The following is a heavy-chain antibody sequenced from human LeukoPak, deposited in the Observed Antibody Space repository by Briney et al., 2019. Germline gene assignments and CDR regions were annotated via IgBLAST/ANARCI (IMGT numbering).Heavy chain of an antibody. J-gene: IGHJ4*02. V-gene: IGHV4-34*01. CDR2: INQSGYI. Sequence: PSETLSLTCAVYGGSFSNYYWNWIRQPPGKGLEWIGEINQSGYINYNPSLKSRVTMSIDTSKNQFSLRLRSVVAADTAVYYCAGHHPRNTVDFWGQGTLVTVSS. CDR3: AGHHPRNTVDF. CDR1: GGSFSNYY. D-gene: IGHD2-8*02.